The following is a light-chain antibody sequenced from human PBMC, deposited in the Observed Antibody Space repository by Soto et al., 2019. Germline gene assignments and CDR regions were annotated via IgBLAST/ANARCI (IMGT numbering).Light chain of an antibody. J-gene: IGKJ1*01. V-gene: IGKV3-20*01. CDR1: QSVSSSY. CDR2: GAS. CDR3: QQYGSSMWT. Sequence: EIVLTQSPGTLSLSPGERATLSCRASQSVSSSYLAWYQQKPGQAPRLLIYGASSRATGIPDRSSGSGSGTDFTLTISRLEPEDFAVYYCQQYGSSMWTFGQGTKVDSK.